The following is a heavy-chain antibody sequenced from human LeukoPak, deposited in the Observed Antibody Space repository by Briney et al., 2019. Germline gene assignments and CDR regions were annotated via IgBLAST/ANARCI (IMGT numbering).Heavy chain of an antibody. Sequence: LRLSXAASGFTFNNAWMNWVRQAPGKGLEWVGCIKSKNVGGTTDYAAPVKGRFTISRDDSKNTVYLQMNSLKIEDTAVYYCTSHAAFDPWGQGTLVTVSS. CDR1: GFTFNNAW. CDR2: IKSKNVGGTT. V-gene: IGHV3-15*01. CDR3: TSHAAFDP. J-gene: IGHJ5*02.